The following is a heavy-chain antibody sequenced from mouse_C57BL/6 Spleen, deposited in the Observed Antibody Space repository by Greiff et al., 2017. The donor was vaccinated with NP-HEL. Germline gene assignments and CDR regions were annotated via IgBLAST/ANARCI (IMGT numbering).Heavy chain of an antibody. J-gene: IGHJ2*01. CDR1: GYTFTSYG. Sequence: VQLQESGAELARPGASVKLSCKASGYTFTSYGISWVKQRTGQGLEWIGEIYPRSGNTYYNEKFKGKATLTADKSSSTAYMELRSLTSEDSAVYFCARANWDNYFDYWGQGTTLTVSS. CDR2: IYPRSGNT. V-gene: IGHV1-81*01. CDR3: ARANWDNYFDY. D-gene: IGHD4-1*01.